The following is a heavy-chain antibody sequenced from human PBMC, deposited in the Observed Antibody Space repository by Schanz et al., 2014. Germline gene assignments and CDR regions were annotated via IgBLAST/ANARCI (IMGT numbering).Heavy chain of an antibody. J-gene: IGHJ4*02. CDR1: TFTFDHYA. D-gene: IGHD3-10*01. CDR2: ISGRDGST. V-gene: IGHV3-23*01. CDR3: ARGGFGEVSYFDY. Sequence: EVQLLESGGGLVQPGGSLRLSCSASTFTFDHYAMTWVRQAPGKGLEWVAAISGRDGSTYYADSVRGRFTISRDNSKNTLYLQMNSLRPEDTAVYYCARGGFGEVSYFDYWGQGTLVNVSS.